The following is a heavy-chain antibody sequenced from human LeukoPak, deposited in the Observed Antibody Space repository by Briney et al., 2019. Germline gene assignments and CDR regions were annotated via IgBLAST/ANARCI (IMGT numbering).Heavy chain of an antibody. Sequence: GGSLRLPCAASGFPFSYYFMTWIRQAPGEGLEWVASIKHDGSEKYYVDSVKGRFTISRDDAKNSLYLQMNSLRAEDTAVYYCARDRDSSGSWEVNFDHWGQGTLVAVSS. CDR2: IKHDGSEK. CDR3: ARDRDSSGSWEVNFDH. J-gene: IGHJ4*02. CDR1: GFPFSYYF. D-gene: IGHD6-13*01. V-gene: IGHV3-7*01.